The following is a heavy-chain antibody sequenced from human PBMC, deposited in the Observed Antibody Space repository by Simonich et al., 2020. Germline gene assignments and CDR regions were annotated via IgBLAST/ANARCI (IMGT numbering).Heavy chain of an antibody. J-gene: IGHJ4*02. CDR2: ISSSSSYK. CDR1: GFTFSSYS. D-gene: IGHD6-13*01. CDR3: ARDAAGDY. V-gene: IGHV3-21*01. Sequence: EVQLVESGGGLVKPGGSLRLSCAASGFTFSSYSMNWVRQAPGKELEWVSSISSSSSYKYYADSVKSRFTISRDNAKNSLYLQMNSLRAEDTAVYYCARDAAGDYWGQGTLVTVSS.